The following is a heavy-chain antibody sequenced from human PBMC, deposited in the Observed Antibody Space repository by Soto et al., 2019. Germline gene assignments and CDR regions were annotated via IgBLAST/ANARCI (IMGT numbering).Heavy chain of an antibody. Sequence: ASVKVSCKASGYTFTGYYMHWVRQAPGQGLEWMGWINPNSGGTNYAQKFQGRVTMTRDTSISTAYMELSRLRSGDTAVYYCARDPTIFGVAEYYFDYWGQGTLVTVSS. CDR3: ARDPTIFGVAEYYFDY. J-gene: IGHJ4*02. D-gene: IGHD3-3*01. CDR2: INPNSGGT. CDR1: GYTFTGYY. V-gene: IGHV1-2*02.